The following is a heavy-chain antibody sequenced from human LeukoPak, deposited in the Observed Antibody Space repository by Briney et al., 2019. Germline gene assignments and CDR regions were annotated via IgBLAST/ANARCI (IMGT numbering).Heavy chain of an antibody. CDR1: GGSISSSSYY. CDR2: IYYSGST. J-gene: IGHJ6*03. CDR3: ASGKDSSWSPYYYYYMDV. Sequence: SETLSLTCTVSGGSISSSSYYWGWIRQPPGKGLEWIGSIYYSGSTYYNPSLKSRVTISVDTSKNQFSLKLSSVTAADTAVYYCASGKDSSWSPYYYYYMDVWGKGTTVTVSS. D-gene: IGHD6-13*01. V-gene: IGHV4-39*01.